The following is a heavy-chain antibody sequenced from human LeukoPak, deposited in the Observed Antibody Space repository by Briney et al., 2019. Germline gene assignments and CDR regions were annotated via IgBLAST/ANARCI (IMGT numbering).Heavy chain of an antibody. CDR2: IYPGDSDT. CDR3: ARQIAVAGTTTGYFDY. D-gene: IGHD6-19*01. CDR1: GYSFTSYW. Sequence: GESLKISCKGSGYSFTSYWIGWVRQMPGKGLEWMGIIYPGDSDTRYSPSFQGQVTISADKSISTAYLQWSSLKASDTAMYYCARQIAVAGTTTGYFDYWGQGTLVTVSS. J-gene: IGHJ4*02. V-gene: IGHV5-51*01.